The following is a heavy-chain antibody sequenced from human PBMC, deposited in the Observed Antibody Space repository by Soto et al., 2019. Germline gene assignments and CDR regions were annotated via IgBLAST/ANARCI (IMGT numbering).Heavy chain of an antibody. D-gene: IGHD6-6*01. CDR2: IIPTFGTA. Sequence: SVKVSCKASGGTFSSYAISWVRQAPGQGLEWMGGIIPTFGTANYAQKFQGRVTITADESTSTAYMELSSLRSEDTAVYYCASLLSIAKNWFDPWGQGTLVTVSS. CDR3: ASLLSIAKNWFDP. J-gene: IGHJ5*02. CDR1: GGTFSSYA. V-gene: IGHV1-69*13.